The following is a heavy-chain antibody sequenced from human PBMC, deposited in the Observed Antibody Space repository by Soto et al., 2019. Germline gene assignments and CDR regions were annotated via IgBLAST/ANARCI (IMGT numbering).Heavy chain of an antibody. D-gene: IGHD3-9*01. CDR2: IYYSVST. CDR3: ASGAILTGYYPFDY. CDR1: GGSVSSGSYY. J-gene: IGHJ4*02. V-gene: IGHV4-61*01. Sequence: SETLSLTCTVSGGSVSSGSYYWSWIRQPPGKGLEWIGYIYYSVSTNYNPSLKSRVTISVDTPKNQFSLKLSSVTAADTAVHYRASGAILTGYYPFDYWGQGNLGNGS.